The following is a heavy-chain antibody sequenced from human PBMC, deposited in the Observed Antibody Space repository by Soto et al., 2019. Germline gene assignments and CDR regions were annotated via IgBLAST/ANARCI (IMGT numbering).Heavy chain of an antibody. CDR1: GFSLSTSGVG. Sequence: QITLKESGPTLVKPTQTLTLTCTFSGFSLSTSGVGVGWIRQPPGKALEWLALIYWDDDKRYSPSLKSRLTITKDTSKNQVVLTMTNMDPVDTATYYCAHSGLLGRASSARNWLNAFDIWGQGIMVTVSS. CDR2: IYWDDDK. V-gene: IGHV2-5*02. D-gene: IGHD6-25*01. J-gene: IGHJ3*02. CDR3: AHSGLLGRASSARNWLNAFDI.